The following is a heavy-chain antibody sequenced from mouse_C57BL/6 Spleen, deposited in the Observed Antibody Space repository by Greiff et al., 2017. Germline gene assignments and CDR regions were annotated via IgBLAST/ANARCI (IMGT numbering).Heavy chain of an antibody. D-gene: IGHD2-4*01. V-gene: IGHV1-4*01. J-gene: IGHJ4*01. CDR3: ARWDYDEGYAMDY. CDR2: INPSSGYT. Sequence: VQLQQSGAELARPGASVKMSCKASGYTFTSYTMHWVKQRPGQGLEWIGYINPSSGYTKYNQKFKDKATLTADKSSSTAYMQLSSLTSEDSAVYYCARWDYDEGYAMDYWGQGTSVTVSS. CDR1: GYTFTSYT.